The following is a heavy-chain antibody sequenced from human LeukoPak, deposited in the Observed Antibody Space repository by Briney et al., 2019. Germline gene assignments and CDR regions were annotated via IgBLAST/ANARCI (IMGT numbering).Heavy chain of an antibody. CDR1: GGSIENNH. Sequence: SETLSLTCAVSGGSIENNHWAWIRLPAGKGLEWIGRLHVSGNTNFNPSLKSRVTISVDTSKNQFSLKITSMTAADTAVYFCARDPLRSSFDSWGQGILVTVAP. D-gene: IGHD1-26*01. V-gene: IGHV4-4*07. CDR2: LHVSGNT. CDR3: ARDPLRSSFDS. J-gene: IGHJ4*02.